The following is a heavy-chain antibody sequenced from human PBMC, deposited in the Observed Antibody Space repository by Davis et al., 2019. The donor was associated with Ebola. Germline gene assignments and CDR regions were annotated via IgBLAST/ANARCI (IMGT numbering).Heavy chain of an antibody. Sequence: MPSETLSLTCAVYGGSFSAYYWSWIRQPPGKGLEWIGEINHSGSTNYNPSLKSRVTISVDTSKNQFSLKLTSVTAADTAVYYCARGGWWLRSRGSFDYWGQGTLVTVSS. CDR1: GGSFSAYY. CDR2: INHSGST. CDR3: ARGGWWLRSRGSFDY. J-gene: IGHJ4*02. D-gene: IGHD5-12*01. V-gene: IGHV4-34*01.